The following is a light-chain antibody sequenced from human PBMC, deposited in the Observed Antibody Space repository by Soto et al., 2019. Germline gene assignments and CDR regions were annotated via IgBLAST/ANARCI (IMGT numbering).Light chain of an antibody. J-gene: IGLJ1*01. CDR1: SRAFGGSNH. CDR2: DVS. CDR3: SSYRSSSSPPFV. V-gene: IGLV2-14*03. Sequence: QSVLTQPASVSASPGQSITISCTGTSRAFGGSNHVSWYQQHPGKAPKLLIYDVSNRPSGISDRFSGSKSGNTASLTISGLLTEDEADYFCSSYRSSSSPPFVFGTETKLTVL.